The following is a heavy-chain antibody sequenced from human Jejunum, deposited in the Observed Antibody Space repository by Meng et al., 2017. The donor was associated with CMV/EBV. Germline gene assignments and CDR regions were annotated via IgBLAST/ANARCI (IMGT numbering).Heavy chain of an antibody. CDR1: NYA. Sequence: NYALHWVRQAPGKGLEWLAVISDDGTSSHHADSVKGRFTISRDNSKNMLSLQMNSLRAEDAGVFYCVRDQYAPNNDWPRTWGMDVWGQGTTVTVSS. CDR2: ISDDGTSS. V-gene: IGHV3-30-3*01. CDR3: VRDQYAPNNDWPRTWGMDV. D-gene: IGHD3-9*01. J-gene: IGHJ6*02.